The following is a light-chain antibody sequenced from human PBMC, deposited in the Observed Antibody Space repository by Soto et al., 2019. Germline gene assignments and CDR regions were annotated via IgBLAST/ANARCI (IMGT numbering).Light chain of an antibody. Sequence: QSALTQPASVSGSPGQSIAISCTGTSSDVGSYNYVSWYQQHPGKAPKLMIYGVDNRPSGVSNRFSGSKSGNTASLTISGLQGEDEADYYCTSLTTSDSWVFGGGTKLTVL. CDR2: GVD. V-gene: IGLV2-14*01. CDR1: SSDVGSYNY. CDR3: TSLTTSDSWV. J-gene: IGLJ3*02.